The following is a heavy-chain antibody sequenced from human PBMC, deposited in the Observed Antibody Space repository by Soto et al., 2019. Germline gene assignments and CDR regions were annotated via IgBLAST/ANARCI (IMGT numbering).Heavy chain of an antibody. J-gene: IGHJ4*02. D-gene: IGHD2-21*02. CDR3: ARGGRVVVVTAALDY. V-gene: IGHV1-46*01. Sequence: QVQLMQSGAEVKKPGASVKVSCKASGDTFTEYYIHWVRQAPGQGLEWMGTVNPSGGHTTYAQQFLGRVTMTRDTSTSTLYMELTSLTYEDTALYYCARGGRVVVVTAALDYWGQGTLVTVSS. CDR1: GDTFTEYY. CDR2: VNPSGGHT.